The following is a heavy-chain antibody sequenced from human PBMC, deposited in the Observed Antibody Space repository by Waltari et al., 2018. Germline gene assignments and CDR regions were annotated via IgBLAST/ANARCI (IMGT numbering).Heavy chain of an antibody. CDR1: GFTFDDYA. CDR2: ISWNSGSI. CDR3: AKDLGSGSYYNFDY. Sequence: EVQLVESGGGLVQHGRSLRLSCAASGFTFDDYAIHWVRQAPGKGLEWVSGISWNSGSIGYADSVKGRFTISRDNAKNSLYLQMNSLRAEDTALYDCAKDLGSGSYYNFDYWGQGTLVTVSS. J-gene: IGHJ4*02. D-gene: IGHD3-10*01. V-gene: IGHV3-9*01.